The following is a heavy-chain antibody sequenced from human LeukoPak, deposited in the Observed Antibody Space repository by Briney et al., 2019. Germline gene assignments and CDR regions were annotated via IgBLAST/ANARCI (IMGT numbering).Heavy chain of an antibody. CDR1: GFSFSYYW. CDR3: AKGGVVGTRYYFDS. CDR2: TKEDGSGS. J-gene: IGHJ4*02. V-gene: IGHV3-7*01. Sequence: GGSLRLSCAAYGFSFSYYWMSWVRQAQGKGLEWVANTKEDGSGSSYVDSVKGRFTISRDNAKNSLYLQMNSLSAEDTAVYYCAKGGVVGTRYYFDSWGQGTLVTVSS. D-gene: IGHD2-15*01.